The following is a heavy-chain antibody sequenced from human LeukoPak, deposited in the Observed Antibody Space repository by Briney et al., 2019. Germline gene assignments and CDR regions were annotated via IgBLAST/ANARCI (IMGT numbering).Heavy chain of an antibody. CDR2: ISYDGSNK. J-gene: IGHJ4*02. CDR3: ARERELSLYSFDW. CDR1: GFSFANDG. D-gene: IGHD1-26*01. Sequence: GGSLRLSCKASGFSFANDGMHWVRQAPGKGLEWVAVISYDGSNKYYADSVKGRFTISRDNSKNTLYLQMNSLRAEDTAVYYCARERELSLYSFDWWGQGTLVTVSS. V-gene: IGHV3-30*03.